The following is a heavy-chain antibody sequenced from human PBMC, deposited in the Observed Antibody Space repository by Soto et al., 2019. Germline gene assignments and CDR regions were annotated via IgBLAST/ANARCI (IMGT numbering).Heavy chain of an antibody. CDR3: AKDDGSTWTMFYSYYGVDV. CDR2: ISYDGSSK. V-gene: IGHV3-30*18. CDR1: GFTFSSYW. D-gene: IGHD1-26*01. J-gene: IGHJ6*02. Sequence: PGGSLRLSCAASGFTFSSYWMSWVRQAPGKGLEWVAVISYDGSSKDYADSVKGRFTISRDNSKNTLYLQMNSLRIEDTAVYYCAKDDGSTWTMFYSYYGVDVWGQGTTVTVSS.